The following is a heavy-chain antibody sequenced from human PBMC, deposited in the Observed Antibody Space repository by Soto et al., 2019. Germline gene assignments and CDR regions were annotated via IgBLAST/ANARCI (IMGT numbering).Heavy chain of an antibody. Sequence: GASVKVSCKASGGTFSSYAISWVRQAPGQGLEWMGGIIPIFGTANYAQKFQGRVTITADESTSTAYMELSSLRSEDTVVYYCARGRVVPPPDWFDPWGQGTLVTVSS. V-gene: IGHV1-69*13. CDR2: IIPIFGTA. J-gene: IGHJ5*02. CDR1: GGTFSSYA. D-gene: IGHD2-15*01. CDR3: ARGRVVPPPDWFDP.